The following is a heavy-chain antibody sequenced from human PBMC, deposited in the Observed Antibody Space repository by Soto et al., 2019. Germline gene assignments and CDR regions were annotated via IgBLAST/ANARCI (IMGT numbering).Heavy chain of an antibody. CDR1: GASLSSGDYY. D-gene: IGHD2-21*02. CDR3: ARERRGGDSNGGVDY. Sequence: QVQLQESGPGLVKPSQTLSLTCIVSGASLSSGDYYWSWIRQPPGKGLEWIAFIYYNGNNFYNPSLKLRVTIAIDTSNTQFSLTVRSVTAADTAVYYCARERRGGDSNGGVDYWGQGTLVTVSS. V-gene: IGHV4-30-4*01. CDR2: IYYNGNN. J-gene: IGHJ4*02.